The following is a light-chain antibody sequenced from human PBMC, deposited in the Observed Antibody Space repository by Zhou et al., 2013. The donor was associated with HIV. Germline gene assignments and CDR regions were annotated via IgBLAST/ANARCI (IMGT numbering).Light chain of an antibody. J-gene: IGKJ4*01. CDR3: QQSYSTPLT. Sequence: DIQMTQSPSSLSASVGDRVTITCRASQSINTYLSWYQQKPGRAPKALIYDASSLETGVPPRFSGSGSGTDFTLNISSLQVEDFATYYCQQSYSTPLTFGGGTKVEIK. V-gene: IGKV1-39*01. CDR2: DAS. CDR1: QSINTY.